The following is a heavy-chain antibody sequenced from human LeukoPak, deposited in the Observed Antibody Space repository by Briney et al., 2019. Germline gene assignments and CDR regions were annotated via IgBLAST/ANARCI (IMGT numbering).Heavy chain of an antibody. Sequence: GGSLRLSCAASGFTFSSYGMSWVRQAPGKGLEWVSAISGSGGSTYYADSVKGRFTISRDNSKNTLYLQMNSLRAEDTAVYYCARRRDGYNFDYWGQGTLVTVSS. CDR1: GFTFSSYG. D-gene: IGHD5-24*01. V-gene: IGHV3-23*01. J-gene: IGHJ4*02. CDR2: ISGSGGST. CDR3: ARRRDGYNFDY.